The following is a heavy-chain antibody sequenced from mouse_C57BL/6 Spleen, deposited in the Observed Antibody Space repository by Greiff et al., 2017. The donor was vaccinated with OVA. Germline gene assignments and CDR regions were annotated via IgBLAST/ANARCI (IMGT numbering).Heavy chain of an antibody. J-gene: IGHJ2*01. CDR1: GYAFSSSW. CDR3: ARRESNYLFDY. CDR2: IYPGDGDP. D-gene: IGHD2-5*01. V-gene: IGHV1-82*01. Sequence: VQLQQSGPELVQPGASVKISCKASGYAFSSSWMNWVKQRPGKGLGWIGRIYPGDGDPNYNGKFKGKATLTADKSSSTAYLQLSRLTSADYAVDLCARRESNYLFDYWGQGTTLTVAA.